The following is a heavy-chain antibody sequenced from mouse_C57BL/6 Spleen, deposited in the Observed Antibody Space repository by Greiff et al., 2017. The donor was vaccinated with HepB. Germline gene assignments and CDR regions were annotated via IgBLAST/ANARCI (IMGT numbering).Heavy chain of an antibody. J-gene: IGHJ2*01. CDR1: GYTFTDYY. CDR2: INPYNGGT. Sequence: EVKLMESGPVLVKPGASVKMSCKASGYTFTDYYMNWVKQSHGKSLEWIGVINPYNGGTSYNQKFKGKATLTVDKSSSTAYMELNSLTSEDSAVYYCARMDYDYDGGDYWGQGTTLTVSS. CDR3: ARMDYDYDGGDY. D-gene: IGHD2-4*01. V-gene: IGHV1-19*01.